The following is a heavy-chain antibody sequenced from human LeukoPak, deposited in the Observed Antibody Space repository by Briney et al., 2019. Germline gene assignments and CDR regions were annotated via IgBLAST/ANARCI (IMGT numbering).Heavy chain of an antibody. D-gene: IGHD6-13*01. CDR1: GYTFTSYY. Sequence: ASVKVSCKASGYTFTSYYMHWVRQAPGQGLEWMGIINPSGGSTSYAQKFQGRVTMTRDASISTAYMELSSLRSEDTAVYYCARGYGAAAGTDWFDPWGQGTLVTVSS. CDR3: ARGYGAAAGTDWFDP. CDR2: INPSGGST. V-gene: IGHV1-46*01. J-gene: IGHJ5*02.